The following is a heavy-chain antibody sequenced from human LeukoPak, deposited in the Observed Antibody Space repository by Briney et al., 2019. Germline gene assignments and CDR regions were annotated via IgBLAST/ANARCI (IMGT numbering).Heavy chain of an antibody. CDR2: INPNSGGT. CDR3: ARIRRRISGSYPRWFDP. Sequence: GASVKVSCKASGCTFTGYYMHWVRQAPGQGLEWMGWINPNSGGTNYAQKFQGRVTMTRDTSISTAYMKLSRLRSDDTAVYYCARIRRRISGSYPRWFDPWGQGTLVTVSS. J-gene: IGHJ5*02. D-gene: IGHD1-26*01. CDR1: GCTFTGYY. V-gene: IGHV1-2*02.